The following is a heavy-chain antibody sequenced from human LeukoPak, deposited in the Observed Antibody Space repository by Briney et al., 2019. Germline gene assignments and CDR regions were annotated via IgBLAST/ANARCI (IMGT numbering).Heavy chain of an antibody. CDR3: MTAAGYNFGQY. V-gene: IGHV3-53*01. CDR1: GFTFSDYY. Sequence: GGSLRLSCAASGFTFSDYYMNWVRQAPGKGLEWASALYIGGNTYYADSVRGRFTISRDNSKNTLYLQMNSLRAEDTAIYYCMTAAGYNFGQYWGQGTLVTVSS. CDR2: LYIGGNT. D-gene: IGHD5-18*01. J-gene: IGHJ4*02.